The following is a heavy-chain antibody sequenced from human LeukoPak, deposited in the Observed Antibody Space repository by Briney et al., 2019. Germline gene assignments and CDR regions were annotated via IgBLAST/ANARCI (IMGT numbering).Heavy chain of an antibody. V-gene: IGHV3-74*01. D-gene: IGHD2-2*01. CDR3: ARGYCSSASCPKAYYFDY. CDR1: GFTFSSYA. J-gene: IGHJ4*02. CDR2: INSDGSGA. Sequence: GGSLRLSCAASGFTFSSYAMSWVRQAPGKGLVWVSRINSDGSGASYADSVRGRFTISRDNAKNTLYLQMNSLRAEDTAVYYCARGYCSSASCPKAYYFDYWGQGTLVTVSS.